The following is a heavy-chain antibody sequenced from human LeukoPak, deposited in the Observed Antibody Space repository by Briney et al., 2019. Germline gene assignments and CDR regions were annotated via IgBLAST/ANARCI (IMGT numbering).Heavy chain of an antibody. V-gene: IGHV4-59*01. CDR1: GGSISTYY. CDR3: ARGGYYYLDV. J-gene: IGHJ6*03. Sequence: PSETLSLTCTVSGGSISTYYWSWIRQPPGKGLEWIAYIFYNGNTKYNPSLWSRVTISIDTSRNQFSLNLNSVTAADTAVYYCARGGYYYLDVWAKGPRSPSP. CDR2: IFYNGNT.